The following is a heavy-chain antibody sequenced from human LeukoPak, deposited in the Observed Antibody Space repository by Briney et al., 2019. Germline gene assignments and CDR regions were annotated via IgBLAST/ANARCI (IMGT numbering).Heavy chain of an antibody. J-gene: IGHJ4*02. CDR3: YTEGVLTAMVSQ. D-gene: IGHD5-18*01. CDR2: IYYSGST. CDR1: GGSISSSSSY. Sequence: PSETLSLTCTVSGGSISSSSSYWGWIRQPPGKGLEWIGNIYYSGSTYYNPSLKSRVTISVDTSKNQFSLKLSSVTSADAAVYYCYTEGVLTAMVSQWGQGTLVTVSS. V-gene: IGHV4-39*01.